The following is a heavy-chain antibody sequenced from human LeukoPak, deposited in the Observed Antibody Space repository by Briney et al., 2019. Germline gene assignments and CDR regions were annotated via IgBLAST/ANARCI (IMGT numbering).Heavy chain of an antibody. J-gene: IGHJ4*02. CDR2: ISSSSSYT. CDR1: GFTFSDYY. V-gene: IGHV3-11*05. D-gene: IGHD3-10*01. CDR3: ARGGGSGSSTFDY. Sequence: PGGSLRLSCAASGFTFSDYYMSWIRQAPGKGLEWVSYISSSSSYTNYADSVRGRFTISRDNAMNSLYLLMNSLRAEDTAVYYCARGGGSGSSTFDYWGQGTLVTVSS.